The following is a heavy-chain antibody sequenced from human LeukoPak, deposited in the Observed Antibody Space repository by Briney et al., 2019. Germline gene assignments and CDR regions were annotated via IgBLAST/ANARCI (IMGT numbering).Heavy chain of an antibody. J-gene: IGHJ4*02. CDR2: IFFTGRT. V-gene: IGHV4-31*02. CDR3: ARDRASGMDY. D-gene: IGHD3-10*01. Sequence: SWIRQFPGKGLEWIAQIFFTGRTDYNPSLKSRLAISIDTSRDQFSLELSSVSAADTATYYCARDRASGMDYWGQGIQVTVSS.